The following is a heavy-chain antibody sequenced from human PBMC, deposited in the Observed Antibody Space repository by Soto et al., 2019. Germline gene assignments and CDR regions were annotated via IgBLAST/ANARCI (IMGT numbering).Heavy chain of an antibody. Sequence: GGSLRLSGAASGFTFSSYSMTWVRQAPWKGLEWVSAIDGSGGHSTYYADSVKGRFTISRDNSKNTLHLQMNSLRAEDTAVYYCAKPYGSSYSDFDFWGQGTLITLSS. V-gene: IGHV3-23*01. CDR2: IDGSGGHST. D-gene: IGHD6-6*01. CDR1: GFTFSSYS. CDR3: AKPYGSSYSDFDF. J-gene: IGHJ4*02.